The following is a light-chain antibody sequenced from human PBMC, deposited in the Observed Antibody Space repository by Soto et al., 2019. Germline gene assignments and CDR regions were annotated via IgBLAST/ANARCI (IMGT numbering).Light chain of an antibody. CDR3: QHYGSSRT. J-gene: IGKJ1*01. Sequence: EIVLTQSPGTLSLSPGERATLSCRASQTVSSYLAWYQQKPGQAPRLLIYGASNRATGIPDRFSGSGSGTDFTLTISRLEHEDFAVYYCQHYGSSRTFGQGTKVEIK. CDR1: QTVSSY. CDR2: GAS. V-gene: IGKV3-20*01.